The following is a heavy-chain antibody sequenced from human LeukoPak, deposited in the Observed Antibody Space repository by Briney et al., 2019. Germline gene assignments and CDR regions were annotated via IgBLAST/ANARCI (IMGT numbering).Heavy chain of an antibody. Sequence: PSETLSLTCTVSGGSISSYYWSWIRQPPGKGLEWIGYIYYSGSTNYNPSLKSRVTISVDTSKNQFSLKLSSVTAADTAVYYCAIPSWFYAFDIWGQGTMVTVSS. CDR2: IYYSGST. D-gene: IGHD6-13*01. V-gene: IGHV4-59*01. CDR3: AIPSWFYAFDI. CDR1: GGSISSYY. J-gene: IGHJ3*02.